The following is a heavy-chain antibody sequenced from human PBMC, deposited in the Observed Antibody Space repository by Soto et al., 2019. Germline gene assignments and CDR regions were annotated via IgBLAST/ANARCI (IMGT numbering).Heavy chain of an antibody. D-gene: IGHD5-12*01. Sequence: GGSLRLSCAASGFTFSSYSMNWVRQAPGKGLEWVSSISSSSSYIYYADSVKGRFTISRDNAKNSLYLQMNSLRAEDTSLYYCARDGYDVRPYAFDIWGQGTMVTVSS. CDR3: ARDGYDVRPYAFDI. CDR2: ISSSSSYI. V-gene: IGHV3-21*01. CDR1: GFTFSSYS. J-gene: IGHJ3*02.